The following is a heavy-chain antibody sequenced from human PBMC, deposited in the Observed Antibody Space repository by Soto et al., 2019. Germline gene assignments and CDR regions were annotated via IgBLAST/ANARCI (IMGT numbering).Heavy chain of an antibody. Sequence: GGSLRLSCAASGFTFSSYGMHWVRQAPGKGLEWVAVIWYDGSNKYYADSVKGRFTISRDNSKNTPYLQMNSLRAEDTAVYYCARTASAAPYYFDYWGQGTLVTVSS. CDR1: GFTFSSYG. V-gene: IGHV3-33*01. CDR3: ARTASAAPYYFDY. J-gene: IGHJ4*02. D-gene: IGHD2-2*01. CDR2: IWYDGSNK.